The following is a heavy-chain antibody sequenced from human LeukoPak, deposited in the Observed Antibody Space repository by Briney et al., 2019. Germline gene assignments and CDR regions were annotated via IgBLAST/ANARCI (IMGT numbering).Heavy chain of an antibody. CDR3: AKRTITFDY. J-gene: IGHJ4*02. CDR1: GFTFSSYA. V-gene: IGHV3-23*01. D-gene: IGHD1-14*01. CDR2: ISDNT. Sequence: GGSLRLSCATSGFTFSSYAMSWVRQAPGKGLEWISAISDNTYYADSMKGRFTISRDNSKNTLYLQMNSLRAEDTAVYYCAKRTITFDYWGQGTLVTVSS.